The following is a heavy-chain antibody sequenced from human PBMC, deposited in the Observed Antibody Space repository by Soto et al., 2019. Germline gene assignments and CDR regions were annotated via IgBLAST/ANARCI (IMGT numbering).Heavy chain of an antibody. D-gene: IGHD4-17*01. Sequence: GASVKVSCKTSGDSFNDYYIHWVRQAPGQGLEWMGIINPSGGSTSYAQKFQGRVTMTRDTSTSTVYMELSSLRSEDTAVYYCARDSDLYGAGAGMDVWGQGTTVTVSS. J-gene: IGHJ6*02. CDR2: INPSGGST. V-gene: IGHV1-46*02. CDR1: GDSFNDYY. CDR3: ARDSDLYGAGAGMDV.